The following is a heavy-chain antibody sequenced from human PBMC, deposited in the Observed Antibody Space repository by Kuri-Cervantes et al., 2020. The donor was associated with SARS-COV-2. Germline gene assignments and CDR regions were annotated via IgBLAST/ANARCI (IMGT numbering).Heavy chain of an antibody. CDR1: GFNFDDYA. V-gene: IGHV3-9*01. CDR2: ISWNSGSI. Sequence: SLKISCAASGFNFDDYAMHWVRQAPGKGLEWVSGISWNSGSIGYADSVKGRFTISRDNAKNSLYLQMNSLRAEDTALYYCAKDIIAAAGMTIDYWGQGTLVTVSS. CDR3: AKDIIAAAGMTIDY. D-gene: IGHD6-13*01. J-gene: IGHJ4*02.